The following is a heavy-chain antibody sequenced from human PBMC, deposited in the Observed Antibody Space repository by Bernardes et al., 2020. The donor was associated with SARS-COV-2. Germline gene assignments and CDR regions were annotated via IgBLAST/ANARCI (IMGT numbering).Heavy chain of an antibody. D-gene: IGHD6-13*01. CDR3: AKRSASNWSHDY. CDR2: VYRGGST. J-gene: IGHJ4*02. Sequence: GGSLRISCAASGPTVGANYMSWVRQAPGKGLEWVSVVYRGGSTYYADSVRGRFTISRDSSKNTLYLQMNSLRPEDTAVYYCAKRSASNWSHDYWGQGTLVTVSS. V-gene: IGHV3-66*02. CDR1: GPTVGANY.